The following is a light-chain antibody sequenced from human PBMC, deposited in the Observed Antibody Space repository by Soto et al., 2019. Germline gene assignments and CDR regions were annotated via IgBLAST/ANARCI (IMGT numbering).Light chain of an antibody. V-gene: IGKV2-28*01. CDR3: LQDLQTPLT. CDR1: QSLLHSNGYNY. J-gene: IGKJ4*01. CDR2: WGS. Sequence: DIVMTQSPLSLPVTPGEPASISCRSSQSLLHSNGYNYLDWYLQKPGQSPQLLIYWGSNRASGVPDRFSGSGSGTDFTLKISRVEAEDVGVYYCLQDLQTPLTFGGGTKVEIK.